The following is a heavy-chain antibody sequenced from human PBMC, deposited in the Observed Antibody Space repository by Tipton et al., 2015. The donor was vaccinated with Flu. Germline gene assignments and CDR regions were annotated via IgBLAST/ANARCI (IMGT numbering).Heavy chain of an antibody. J-gene: IGHJ6*01. CDR2: IWYDGSNI. CDR1: GFDFSVYG. Sequence: SLRLSCKVCGFDFSVYGMHWVRQAPGKGLEWVAVIWYDGSNIHYADSVKGRFTISRDNSKNTLYLQMNGLRAEDTAVYYCARDEGVVNYYFGMDVWGQGTTVTVSS. V-gene: IGHV3-33*01. CDR3: ARDEGVVNYYFGMDV.